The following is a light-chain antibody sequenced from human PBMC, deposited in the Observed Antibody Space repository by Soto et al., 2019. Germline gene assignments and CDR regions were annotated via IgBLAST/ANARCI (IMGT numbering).Light chain of an antibody. CDR2: AAS. V-gene: IGKV3-20*01. J-gene: IGKJ5*01. CDR3: QQYGRSLIT. CDR1: QSVRSTY. Sequence: ETVLTQSPGTLSLSPGESATLSCRASQSVRSTYLAWYQQKPGQAPRLLVYAASTRATGIPDRFSGSGSGTDFTLTISRLEPEDFAVYYCQQYGRSLITFGQGTRLDIK.